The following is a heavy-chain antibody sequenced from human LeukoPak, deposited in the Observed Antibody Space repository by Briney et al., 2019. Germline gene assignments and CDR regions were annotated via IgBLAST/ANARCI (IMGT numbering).Heavy chain of an antibody. CDR3: AREGLRGYDY. J-gene: IGHJ4*02. Sequence: GGSLRLSCAASGFTFSSYSMNWVRQAPGKGLEWVSYISSSSSTIYYADSVKGRFTISRDNAKNSLYLQMNSLRAEDTALYYCAREGLRGYDYWGQGTLVTVSS. CDR2: ISSSSSTI. D-gene: IGHD3-22*01. V-gene: IGHV3-48*01. CDR1: GFTFSSYS.